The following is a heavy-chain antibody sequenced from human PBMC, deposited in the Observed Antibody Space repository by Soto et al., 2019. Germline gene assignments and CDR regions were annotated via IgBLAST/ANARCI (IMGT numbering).Heavy chain of an antibody. J-gene: IGHJ4*02. D-gene: IGHD4-17*01. CDR1: GFTFSDHY. Sequence: GGSLRLSCAASGFTFSDHYMDWVRQAPGKGLEWVGRTRNKANSYTTEYAASVKGRFTISRDDSKNSLYLQMNSLKTEDTAVYYCARLRPGYYSDAGIDYWGQGTLVTV. CDR3: ARLRPGYYSDAGIDY. V-gene: IGHV3-72*01. CDR2: TRNKANSYTT.